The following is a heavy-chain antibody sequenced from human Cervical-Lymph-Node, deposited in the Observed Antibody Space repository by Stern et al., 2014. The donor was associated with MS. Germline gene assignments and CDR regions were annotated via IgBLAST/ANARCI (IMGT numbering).Heavy chain of an antibody. J-gene: IGHJ4*02. CDR2: IYSDGST. CDR3: AKGGSSWSTLNYFDY. Sequence: EVQLVESGGGLIQPGGSLRLSCAVSGFTVSTNYMSWVRQAPGKGLEWVSVIYSDGSTSYADSVKGRFTISKDNSKNTLYLQMNSLRAEDTAVYYCAKGGSSWSTLNYFDYWGRGTLVTVSS. D-gene: IGHD6-13*01. CDR1: GFTVSTNY. V-gene: IGHV3-53*01.